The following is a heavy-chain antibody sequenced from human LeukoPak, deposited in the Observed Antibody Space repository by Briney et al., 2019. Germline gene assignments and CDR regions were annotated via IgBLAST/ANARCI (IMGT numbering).Heavy chain of an antibody. CDR2: IYPGDSDT. V-gene: IGHV5-51*01. D-gene: IGHD2-15*01. CDR1: GYSFTSYW. J-gene: IGHJ4*02. CDR3: ARGRRIFVYYEPPLQYCSGGSCYSGFDY. Sequence: GESLKISCKGSGYSFTSYWIGWVRQMPGKGLEWMGIIYPGDSDTRYSPSFQGQVTISADKSISTAYLQWSSLKASDTAMYYCARGRRIFVYYEPPLQYCSGGSCYSGFDYWGQGTLVTVSS.